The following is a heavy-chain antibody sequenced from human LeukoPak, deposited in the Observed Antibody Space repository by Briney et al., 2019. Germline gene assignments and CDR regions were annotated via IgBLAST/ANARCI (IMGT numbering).Heavy chain of an antibody. CDR1: GGSFSGYY. CDR3: AGPDYYYYGMDV. CDR2: INHSGST. V-gene: IGHV4-34*01. Sequence: SETLSLTCAVYGGSFSGYYWSWIRQPPGKGLEWIGEINHSGSTSYNPSLKSRVTISVDTSKNQFSLKLSSVTAADTAVYYCAGPDYYYYGMDVWGQGTTVTVSS. J-gene: IGHJ6*02.